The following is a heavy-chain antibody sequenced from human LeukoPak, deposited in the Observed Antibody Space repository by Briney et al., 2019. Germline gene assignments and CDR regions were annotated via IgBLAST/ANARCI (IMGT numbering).Heavy chain of an antibody. CDR3: ARWVWFGELSPFDY. D-gene: IGHD3-10*01. V-gene: IGHV1-69*01. CDR1: GGTFSSYA. J-gene: IGHJ4*02. Sequence: SVKVSCKASGGTFSSYAVSWVRQAPGQGLEWMGGIIPIFGTANYAQKFQGRVTITADESTSTAYMELSSLRSEDTAVYYCARWVWFGELSPFDYWGQGTLVTVSS. CDR2: IIPIFGTA.